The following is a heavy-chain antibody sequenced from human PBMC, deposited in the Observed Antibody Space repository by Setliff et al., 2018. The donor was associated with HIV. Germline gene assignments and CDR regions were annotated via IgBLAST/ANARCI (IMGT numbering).Heavy chain of an antibody. V-gene: IGHV1-2*02. CDR1: GYTFTDNF. CDR2: IGPRHADT. CDR3: ARQLSNSLDY. J-gene: IGHJ4*02. D-gene: IGHD7-27*01. Sequence: ASVKVSCKASGYTFTDNFIHWVRQAPGQGLEWMGWIGPRHADTRIPQRFRGRVTLTRDTSISTAYMELSGLRSDDTAMYYCARQLSNSLDYWGQGTLVTVSS.